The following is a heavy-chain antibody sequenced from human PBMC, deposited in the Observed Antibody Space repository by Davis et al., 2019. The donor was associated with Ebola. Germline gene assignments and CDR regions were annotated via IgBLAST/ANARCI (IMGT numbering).Heavy chain of an antibody. V-gene: IGHV1-69*04. J-gene: IGHJ6*02. CDR1: VCTFSSDG. CDR2: IIPIVGIA. D-gene: IGHD1-1*01. CDR3: ARGGTWNLDYGMDV. Sequence: ASSVNVSRKASVCTFSSDGISWVRQAPGQGLEWMGRIIPIVGIANYAPKFQGRVTITADKSTSTANMEVNSLRSEDTAVYYCARGGTWNLDYGMDVWGQGTTVTVSS.